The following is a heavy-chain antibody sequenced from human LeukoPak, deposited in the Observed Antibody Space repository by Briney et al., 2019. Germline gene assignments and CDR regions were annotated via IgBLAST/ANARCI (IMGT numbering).Heavy chain of an antibody. CDR1: GGSISSYY. Sequence: SETLSLTCTVSGGSISSYYWSWIRQPPGEGLEWIGYIYYSGSTNYNPSLKSRVTISVDTSKNQFSLKLSSVTAADTAVYYRASTRLYYYYYMDVWGKGTTVTVSS. V-gene: IGHV4-59*08. CDR3: ASTRLYYYYYMDV. CDR2: IYYSGST. J-gene: IGHJ6*03.